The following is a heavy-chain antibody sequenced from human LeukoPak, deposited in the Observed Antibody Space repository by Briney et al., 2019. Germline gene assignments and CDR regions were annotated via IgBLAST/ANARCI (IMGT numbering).Heavy chain of an antibody. V-gene: IGHV4-59*01. CDR3: ARFLSSSWYYFDY. Sequence: SETLFLTCTVSGGSISSYYWSWIRQPPGKGLEWIGYIYYSGSTNYNPSLKSRVTISVDTSKNQFSLKLSSVTAADTAVYYCARFLSSSWYYFDYWGQGTLVTVSS. D-gene: IGHD6-13*01. CDR1: GGSISSYY. CDR2: IYYSGST. J-gene: IGHJ4*02.